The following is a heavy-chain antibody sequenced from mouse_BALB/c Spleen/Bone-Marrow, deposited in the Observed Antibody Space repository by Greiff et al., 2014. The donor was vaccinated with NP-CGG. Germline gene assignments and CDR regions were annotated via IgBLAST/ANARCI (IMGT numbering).Heavy chain of an antibody. Sequence: VKLVESGPGLVAPSQSLSITCTVSGFSLTSYGVHWVRQPPGKGLEWLGVIWAGGSTNYNSALMSRLSISKDNSKSQVFLKMNSLQTDDTAMYYYARVYLWYFDVWGAGTTVTVSS. D-gene: IGHD2-3*01. CDR2: IWAGGST. CDR3: ARVYLWYFDV. CDR1: GFSLTSYG. V-gene: IGHV2-9*02. J-gene: IGHJ1*01.